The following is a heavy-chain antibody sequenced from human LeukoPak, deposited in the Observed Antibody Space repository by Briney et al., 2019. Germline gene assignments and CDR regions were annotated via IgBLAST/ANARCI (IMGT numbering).Heavy chain of an antibody. Sequence: GGSLRLSCAASGFTFSSYWMNWVRQAPGKGLEWVSYISSSSSTIYYADSVKGRFTISRDNAKNSLYLQMNSLRAEDTAVYYCARLYSGSSADPHDYWGQGTLVTVSS. CDR1: GFTFSSYW. V-gene: IGHV3-48*01. CDR2: ISSSSSTI. J-gene: IGHJ4*02. CDR3: ARLYSGSSADPHDY. D-gene: IGHD1-26*01.